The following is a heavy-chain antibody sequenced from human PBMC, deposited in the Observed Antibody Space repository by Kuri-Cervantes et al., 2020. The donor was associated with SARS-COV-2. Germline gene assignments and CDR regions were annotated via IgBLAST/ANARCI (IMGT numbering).Heavy chain of an antibody. Sequence: SVKVSCKASGDTFSSYAIRWVRQAPGQGLEWMGGISPIFGTANYAQKFQGRVTITTDESTSTAYMELSSLRSEDTAVYYCARDHSGSNEGDYFDYWGQGTLVTVSS. V-gene: IGHV1-69*05. J-gene: IGHJ4*02. D-gene: IGHD1-26*01. CDR1: GDTFSSYA. CDR2: ISPIFGTA. CDR3: ARDHSGSNEGDYFDY.